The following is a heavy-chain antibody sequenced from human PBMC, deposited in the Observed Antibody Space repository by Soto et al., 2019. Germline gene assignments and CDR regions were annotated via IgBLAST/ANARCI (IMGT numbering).Heavy chain of an antibody. D-gene: IGHD3-22*01. CDR2: ISYDGSNK. Sequence: GSLRLSCAASGFTFSSYGMHWVRQAPGKGLEWVAVISYDGSNKYYADSVKGRFTISRDNSKNTLYLQMNSLRAEDTAVYYCAKEWVYDSSGWSFDYWGQGT. CDR1: GFTFSSYG. V-gene: IGHV3-30*18. CDR3: AKEWVYDSSGWSFDY. J-gene: IGHJ4*02.